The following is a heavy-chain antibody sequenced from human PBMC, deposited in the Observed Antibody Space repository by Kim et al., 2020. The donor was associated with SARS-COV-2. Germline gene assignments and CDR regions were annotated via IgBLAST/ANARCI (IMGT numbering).Heavy chain of an antibody. Sequence: SETLSLTCTVSGDSISSSGHYWGWIRQPPGKGLEWIGSIYYSGNPYYNPSLKSRLTISLDTSRSQFSLKLNSVTAADTAVYYCAKIYDSSVPGNSWGQGTLVTVSS. CDR2: IYYSGNP. CDR1: GDSISSSGHY. CDR3: AKIYDSSVPGNS. D-gene: IGHD3-22*01. J-gene: IGHJ4*02. V-gene: IGHV4-39*01.